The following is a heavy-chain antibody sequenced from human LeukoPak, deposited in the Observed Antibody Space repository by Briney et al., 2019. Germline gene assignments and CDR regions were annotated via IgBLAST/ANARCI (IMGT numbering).Heavy chain of an antibody. Sequence: SVTVSCKASGGTFSRFTISWVRQAPGQGFEWMGGITPIFGTANFAQKFQGRVSITADESTSTAFMELSSLRSEDTAVYYCVKDTQHFVRGARLDYWGQGTLVTVSS. V-gene: IGHV1-69*13. CDR1: GGTFSRFT. J-gene: IGHJ4*02. CDR3: VKDTQHFVRGARLDY. CDR2: ITPIFGTA. D-gene: IGHD3-10*01.